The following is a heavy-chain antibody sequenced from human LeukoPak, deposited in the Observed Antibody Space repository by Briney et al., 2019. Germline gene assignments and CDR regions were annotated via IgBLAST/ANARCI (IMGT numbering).Heavy chain of an antibody. J-gene: IGHJ4*02. D-gene: IGHD4-17*01. CDR1: RFTFRSYW. V-gene: IGHV3-74*01. Sequence: GGSQRLSCAASRFTFRSYWMQWVRQAPGKGRVWVSRINTDGSSTSYADSVKGRFTISRDNAKNTLYLQMNSLRAEDTAVYYCARIGPTVTSLNWGQGTLVTVSS. CDR2: INTDGSST. CDR3: ARIGPTVTSLN.